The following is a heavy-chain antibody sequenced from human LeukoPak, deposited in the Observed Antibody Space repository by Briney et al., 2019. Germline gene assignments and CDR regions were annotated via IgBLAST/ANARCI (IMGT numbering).Heavy chain of an antibody. J-gene: IGHJ4*02. CDR1: GFTFSSYS. CDR3: ATETNGRHYDY. CDR2: ISSSSSTI. D-gene: IGHD1-14*01. Sequence: GGSLRLSCAASGFTFSSYSMNWVRQAPGKGLEWVSYISSSSSTIYYADSVKGRFTISRDYSKNTLYLQMNSLRAEDTAVYYCATETNGRHYDYWGQGTLLTVSS. V-gene: IGHV3-48*01.